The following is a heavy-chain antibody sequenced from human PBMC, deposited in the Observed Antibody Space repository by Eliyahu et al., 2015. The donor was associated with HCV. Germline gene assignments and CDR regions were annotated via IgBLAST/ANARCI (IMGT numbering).Heavy chain of an antibody. CDR3: AKYNRYYYGSGSQRYWYLDL. CDR2: ISGSGGNP. Sequence: DVPLVESGGDLIQPGGSLRLSCAASGFXFSSSAMSWVRQAPGEGLEWVSAISGSGGNPNYADSVKGRFTISRDNSKNTVYLQMNSLRAEDTAVYYCAKYNRYYYGSGSQRYWYLDLWGRGTLVTVSS. J-gene: IGHJ2*01. CDR1: GFXFSSSA. D-gene: IGHD3-10*01. V-gene: IGHV3-23*04.